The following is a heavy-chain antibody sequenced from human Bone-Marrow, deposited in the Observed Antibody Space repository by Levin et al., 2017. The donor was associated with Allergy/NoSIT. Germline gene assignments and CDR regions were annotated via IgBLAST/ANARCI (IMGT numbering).Heavy chain of an antibody. J-gene: IGHJ4*02. D-gene: IGHD3-10*01. Sequence: PGGSLRLSCAASGFTVSSNYMSWVRQAPGKGPEWVSVIYSGGSTYYADSVKGRFTISRDNSKNTLYLQMNSLRAEDTAVYYCARGWFGELLSDWGQGTLVTVSS. CDR2: IYSGGST. CDR1: GFTVSSNY. CDR3: ARGWFGELLSD. V-gene: IGHV3-53*01.